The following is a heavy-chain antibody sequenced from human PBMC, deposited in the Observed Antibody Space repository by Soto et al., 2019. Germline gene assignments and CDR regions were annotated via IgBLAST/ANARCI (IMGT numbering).Heavy chain of an antibody. CDR1: GCSVKIGTYY. Sequence: QVQLQESGPGLVKPSETLSLTCTVPGCSVKIGTYYWSWIRQPPGKGLEWIGFIHYSGSTNYNPSLKSLVTMSVDTAKNQFSLKLTSVNAADKAGYYCTRGGEAYKNGHWGQGTLVTVSS. V-gene: IGHV4-61*01. CDR2: IHYSGST. J-gene: IGHJ4*02. CDR3: TRGGEAYKNGH. D-gene: IGHD1-1*01.